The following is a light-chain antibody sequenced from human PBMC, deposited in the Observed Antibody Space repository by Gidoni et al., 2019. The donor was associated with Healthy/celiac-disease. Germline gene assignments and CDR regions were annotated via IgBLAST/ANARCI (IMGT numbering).Light chain of an antibody. CDR1: SSDVGSYNL. CDR2: EGS. J-gene: IGLJ1*01. CDR3: CSYAGSSTFYV. V-gene: IGLV2-23*01. Sequence: QSALTPPASVSGSPGQSITISCTGTSSDVGSYNLASWYQHHPVKAPKLMIYEGSKRPSGVSNRFAGSKSGNTACLTISGRQAEDEADYYCCSYAGSSTFYVFGTGTKVTVL.